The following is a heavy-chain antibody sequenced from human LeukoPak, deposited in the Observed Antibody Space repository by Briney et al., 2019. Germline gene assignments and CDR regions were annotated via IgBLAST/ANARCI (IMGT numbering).Heavy chain of an antibody. D-gene: IGHD3-10*01. J-gene: IGHJ4*02. CDR3: ARDLPYYYGSGSPRFDY. CDR2: INHGGST. V-gene: IGHV4-34*01. Sequence: SETLSLTCAVYGGSFSGYYWSWIRQPPGKGLEWIVEINHGGSTNYNPSLKSRVTISVDTSKNQFSLKLSSVTAADTAVYYCARDLPYYYGSGSPRFDYWGQGTLVTVSS. CDR1: GGSFSGYY.